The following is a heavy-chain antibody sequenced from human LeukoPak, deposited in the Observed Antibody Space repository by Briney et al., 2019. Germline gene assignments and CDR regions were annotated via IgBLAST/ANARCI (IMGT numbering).Heavy chain of an antibody. J-gene: IGHJ6*02. CDR2: INHSGST. V-gene: IGHV4-34*01. CDR1: GGSFSGYY. Sequence: SETLSLTCAVYGGSFSGYYWSWIRQPPGKGLEWIGEINHSGSTNYNPSLKSRVTISVDTSKNQFSLKLSSVTAADTAVYYCVRGLTSSSYVHYYGMDVWGQGTTVTVSS. CDR3: VRGLTSSSYVHYYGMDV. D-gene: IGHD6-13*01.